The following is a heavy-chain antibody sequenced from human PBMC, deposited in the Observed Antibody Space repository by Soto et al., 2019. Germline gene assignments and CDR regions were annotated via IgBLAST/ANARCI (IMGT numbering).Heavy chain of an antibody. D-gene: IGHD6-19*01. CDR2: ISYDGSNK. J-gene: IGHJ4*02. CDR3: AKDFPDSGSFDY. Sequence: SLRLSCAASGFTFSSYGMHWVRQAPGKGLEWVAVISYDGSNKYYADSVKGRFTISRDNSKNTLYLQMNSLRAEDTAVYYCAKDFPDSGSFDYWGQGTLVTVSS. CDR1: GFTFSSYG. V-gene: IGHV3-30*18.